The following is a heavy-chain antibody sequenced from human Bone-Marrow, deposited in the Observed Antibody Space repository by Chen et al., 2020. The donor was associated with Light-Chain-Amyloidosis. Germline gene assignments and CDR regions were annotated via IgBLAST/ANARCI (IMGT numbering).Heavy chain of an antibody. CDR2: ISPDGKTT. D-gene: IGHD2-2*01. CDR3: VRGTSGGYGLFDQ. V-gene: IGHV3-74*01. J-gene: IGHJ4*02. CDR1: EFTFSSYW. Sequence: EVRVVESGGGLVQPGGSLRLSCAASEFTFSSYWMHWVRQTPGKGLVGVSRISPDGKTTYYADSVKGRFTISRDNAKNTLFLQMNSLRVEDTAVYFCVRGTSGGYGLFDQWGQGPLVTVSS.